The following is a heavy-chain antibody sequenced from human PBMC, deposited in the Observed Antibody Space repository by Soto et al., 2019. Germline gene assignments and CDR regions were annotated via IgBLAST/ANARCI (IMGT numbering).Heavy chain of an antibody. CDR3: AKDWGGHYGDYHYGMDV. D-gene: IGHD4-17*01. Sequence: QVQLVESGGGVVQPGRSLRLSCAASGFTFSSYGMHWVRQAPGKGLEWVAVISYDGRNKYYADSVKGRFTISRDNSKNTLYLQMNSLRAEDTAVYYCAKDWGGHYGDYHYGMDVWGQGTTVTVSS. V-gene: IGHV3-30*18. CDR1: GFTFSSYG. J-gene: IGHJ6*02. CDR2: ISYDGRNK.